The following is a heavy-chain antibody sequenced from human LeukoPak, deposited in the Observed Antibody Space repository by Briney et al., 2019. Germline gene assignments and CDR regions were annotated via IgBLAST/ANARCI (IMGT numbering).Heavy chain of an antibody. D-gene: IGHD3-16*01. Sequence: GGSLRLSCVASGFTLSRYWMHWVRQVPGKGLEWVSRINEDASTITYADSVKGRFTISRDNAKNTLYLQMNSLRAEDTAVYFCMRDLILVWTPGDDFDHWGQGTLVTVSS. V-gene: IGHV3-74*03. J-gene: IGHJ4*02. CDR3: MRDLILVWTPGDDFDH. CDR2: INEDASTI. CDR1: GFTLSRYW.